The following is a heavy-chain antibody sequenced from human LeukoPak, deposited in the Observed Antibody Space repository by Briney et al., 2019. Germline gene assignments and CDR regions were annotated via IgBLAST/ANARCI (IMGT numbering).Heavy chain of an antibody. D-gene: IGHD3-9*01. CDR1: GFTFSSYA. J-gene: IGHJ5*02. V-gene: IGHV3-23*01. CDR3: AKRTYYDILTARSWFDP. CDR2: ISGSGGST. Sequence: GGSLRLSCAASGFTFSSYAMSWVRQAPGKGLEWVSAISGSGGSTYYADSVKGRFTISRDNSKNTLYLQMNSLRAEDTAVYYCAKRTYYDILTARSWFDPWGQGTLVTVSS.